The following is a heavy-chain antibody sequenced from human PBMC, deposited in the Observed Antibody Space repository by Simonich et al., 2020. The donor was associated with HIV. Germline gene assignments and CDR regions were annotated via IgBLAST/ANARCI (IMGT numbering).Heavy chain of an antibody. D-gene: IGHD3-22*01. CDR2: INHSGNT. V-gene: IGHV4-34*01. CDR1: GGSFSGNF. J-gene: IGHJ4*02. CDR3: ARSPYYYDISGDLDY. Sequence: QVQLQQWGAGLLQPSETLSLTCAVYGGSFSGNFWTWIRQTPGKGLEWIGEINHSGNTNYNPSLKSRVAISVDTSKNQFSLNLSSVTAADTAVYYCARSPYYYDISGDLDYWGQGTLVTGSS.